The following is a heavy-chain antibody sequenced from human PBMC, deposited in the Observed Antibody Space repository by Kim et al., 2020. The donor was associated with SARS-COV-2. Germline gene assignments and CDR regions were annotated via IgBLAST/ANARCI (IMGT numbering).Heavy chain of an antibody. J-gene: IGHJ4*02. D-gene: IGHD5-12*01. Sequence: ADSVTGRFTISRDNSKNTLYLQMNRLRAEDTAVYYCARGYSGYDRGGVDYWGQGTLVTVSS. V-gene: IGHV3-30*01. CDR3: ARGYSGYDRGGVDY.